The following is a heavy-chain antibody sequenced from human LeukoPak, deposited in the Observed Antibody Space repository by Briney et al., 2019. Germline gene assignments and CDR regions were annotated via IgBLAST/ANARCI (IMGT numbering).Heavy chain of an antibody. V-gene: IGHV3-30*18. J-gene: IGHJ5*02. D-gene: IGHD4-23*01. CDR1: GFTFSSYD. CDR3: AKEDYGGNSRWLDP. Sequence: GRSLRLTCAAPGFTFSSYDMEWVRQAPGKGLEWVAVMSNDEINGNYADAVKGRFTVSRDISKSILYLQMNGLRGDDTAVYYCAKEDYGGNSRWLDPWGQETLVTVSS. CDR2: MSNDEING.